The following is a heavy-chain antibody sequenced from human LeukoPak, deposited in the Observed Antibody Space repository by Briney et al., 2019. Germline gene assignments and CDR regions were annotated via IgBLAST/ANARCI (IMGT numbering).Heavy chain of an antibody. D-gene: IGHD3-10*01. CDR2: IYYRGST. J-gene: IGHJ3*02. V-gene: IGHV4-59*01. CDR3: ARAPGGYGSGSRGAFDI. Sequence: PSETLSLTCTVSGGSISSYYWSWIRQPPGKGLEWIGYIYYRGSTNYNSSLKSRVTISVDTSKNQFSLKLSSVTAADTAVYYCARAPGGYGSGSRGAFDIWSQGTMVTVSS. CDR1: GGSISSYY.